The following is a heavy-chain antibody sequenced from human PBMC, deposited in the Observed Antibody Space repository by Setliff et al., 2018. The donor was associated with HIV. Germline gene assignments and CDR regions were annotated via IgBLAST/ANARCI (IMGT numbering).Heavy chain of an antibody. J-gene: IGHJ4*02. CDR1: GFTFSSYW. Sequence: HPGGSLRLSCAASGFTFSSYWMHWVRQAPGKGPVWVSRIAVDGSRTDYADSVKGRFTISRDNARDTLYLEMNSLRVEDTAVYYCARDFDWPQACWGQGTLVTVSS. CDR2: IAVDGSRT. V-gene: IGHV3-74*01. CDR3: ARDFDWPQAC. D-gene: IGHD3-9*01.